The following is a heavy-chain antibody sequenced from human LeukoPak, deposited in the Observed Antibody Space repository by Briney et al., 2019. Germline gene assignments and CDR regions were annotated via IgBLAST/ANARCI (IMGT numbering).Heavy chain of an antibody. CDR1: GFTFTNYN. J-gene: IGHJ5*02. V-gene: IGHV1-8*03. Sequence: ASVKVSCKASGFTFTNYNLHWVRQATGQGLEWMGWINPSSGDTGYAQKFQDRVSINRNTSISTAYMELSSLGSEDTAMYYCARGKKWFGESTPLFWLDPWGQGTLVTVSS. CDR3: ARGKKWFGESTPLFWLDP. CDR2: INPSSGDT. D-gene: IGHD3-10*01.